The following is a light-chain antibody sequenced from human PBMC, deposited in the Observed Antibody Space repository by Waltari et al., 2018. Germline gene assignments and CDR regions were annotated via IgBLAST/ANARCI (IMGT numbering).Light chain of an antibody. CDR1: RSNIGSNY. Sequence: QSVLTQPPSASGTPGQGVTIPCSGSRSNIGSNYVYWYQQLPGTAPKLLIYRNNQRPSGVPDRFSGSKSGTSASLAISGLRSEDEADYYCAAWDDSLSGRVFGGGTKVTVL. CDR3: AAWDDSLSGRV. V-gene: IGLV1-47*01. J-gene: IGLJ3*02. CDR2: RNN.